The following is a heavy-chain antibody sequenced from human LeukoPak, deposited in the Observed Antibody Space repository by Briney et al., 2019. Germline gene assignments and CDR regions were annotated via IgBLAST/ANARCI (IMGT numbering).Heavy chain of an antibody. Sequence: GGSLRLSCAASGFTVSSNYMSWVRQAPGKGLEWVSVIYSGGSTYYADSVKGRFTISRDNAKNTLYLQMNRLRAEDTAVYYCARDKVSNYVFDYWGQGTLVTVSS. CDR1: GFTVSSNY. CDR2: IYSGGST. J-gene: IGHJ4*02. CDR3: ARDKVSNYVFDY. D-gene: IGHD4-11*01. V-gene: IGHV3-53*01.